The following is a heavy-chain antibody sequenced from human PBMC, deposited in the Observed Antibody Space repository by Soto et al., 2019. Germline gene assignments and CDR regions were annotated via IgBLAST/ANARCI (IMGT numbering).Heavy chain of an antibody. CDR2: ISCDGSDK. J-gene: IGHJ4*02. CDR1: GFSFGFSR. Sequence: QPGGSLRLSCAASGFSFGFSRMRWVRQAPGKGPEWVALISCDGSDKLYVDSVKGRFTMSRDNAKSSLYLQVDSLRPEDAAVYYCARNPRTYGAEHWVFNYLDSWGQGTLVTVSS. CDR3: ARNPRTYGAEHWVFNYLDS. D-gene: IGHD3-9*01. V-gene: IGHV3-30-3*01.